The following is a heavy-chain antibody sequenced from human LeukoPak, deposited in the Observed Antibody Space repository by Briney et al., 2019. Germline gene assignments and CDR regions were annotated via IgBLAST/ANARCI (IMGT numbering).Heavy chain of an antibody. CDR1: GFTFSSYS. CDR2: IGSSSSAI. Sequence: GGSLRLSCAASGFTFSSYSMNWVRQAPGKGLEWVSYIGSSSSAIYYADSVKGRFTISRDNAENSLYLQMNSLRAEDTAVYYCARESPFSARGQPADYWGQGTLVTVSS. D-gene: IGHD6-6*01. J-gene: IGHJ4*02. V-gene: IGHV3-48*01. CDR3: ARESPFSARGQPADY.